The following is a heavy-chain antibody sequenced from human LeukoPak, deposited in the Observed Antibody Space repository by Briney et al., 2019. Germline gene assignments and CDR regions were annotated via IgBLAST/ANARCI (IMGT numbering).Heavy chain of an antibody. CDR1: GFTFSTYW. V-gene: IGHV3-33*08. CDR3: ARDGTTPFGY. D-gene: IGHD1-1*01. CDR2: IWYDGSNK. Sequence: GSLRLSCAASGFTFSTYWMSWVRQAPGKGLEWVAVIWYDGSNKYYADSVKGRFTISRDNSKNTLYLQMNSLRAEDTAVYYCARDGTTPFGYWGQGTLVTVSS. J-gene: IGHJ4*02.